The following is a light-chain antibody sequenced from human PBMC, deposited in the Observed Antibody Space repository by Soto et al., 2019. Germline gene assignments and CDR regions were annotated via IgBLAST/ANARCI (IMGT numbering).Light chain of an antibody. CDR1: STDVGRYNY. V-gene: IGLV2-14*01. CDR2: DVS. CDR3: TSYTSDSTYV. J-gene: IGLJ1*01. Sequence: QSVLTQPASVSGSPGQSITISCTGTSTDVGRYNYVSWYQRHPGKAPKLMVYDVSNRPSWVSNRFSGSKSGITASLTISGLQAEDEADYYCTSYTSDSTYVFGTGT.